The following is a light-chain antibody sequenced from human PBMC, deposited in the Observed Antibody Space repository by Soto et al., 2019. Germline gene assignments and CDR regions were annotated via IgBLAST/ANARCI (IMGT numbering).Light chain of an antibody. V-gene: IGLV2-11*01. CDR1: SSDVGFYNY. Sequence: QSVLTQPRSVSGSPGQSVTISCTGTSSDVGFYNYVSWYQQHPGEAPKLMIYDVSQRPSGVPDRFSGSKSGNTASLTISGLQAEDEADYYCCSYAGSYSFNIFGGGTKLTVL. J-gene: IGLJ2*01. CDR3: CSYAGSYSFNI. CDR2: DVS.